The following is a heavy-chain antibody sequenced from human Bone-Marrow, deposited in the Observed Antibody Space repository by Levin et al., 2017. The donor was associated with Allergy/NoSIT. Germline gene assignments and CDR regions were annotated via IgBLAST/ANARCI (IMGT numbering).Heavy chain of an antibody. Sequence: GESLKISCAASGFTFSNYGMHWVRQAPGKGLEWVAVIWSDNKNKYYSDSVEGRFTISRDNSKNTLYLQMNSLGVDDTAVYYCARDMWGGYANCDYWGPGTLVTVSS. J-gene: IGHJ4*02. CDR3: ARDMWGGYANCDY. D-gene: IGHD5-12*01. V-gene: IGHV3-33*01. CDR1: GFTFSNYG. CDR2: IWSDNKNK.